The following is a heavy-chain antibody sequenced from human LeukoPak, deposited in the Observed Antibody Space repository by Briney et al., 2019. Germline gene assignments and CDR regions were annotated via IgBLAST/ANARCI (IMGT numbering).Heavy chain of an antibody. V-gene: IGHV4-34*01. Sequence: SETLSLTCVVYGGSFSGYYWSWIRQPPGKGLEWIGEINHSGSTNYNPSLKSRVTISVDTSKNQFSLKLSSVTAADTAVYYCARRDPPLGWNDGDALDIWGQGTMVTVSS. CDR1: GGSFSGYY. CDR3: ARRDPPLGWNDGDALDI. D-gene: IGHD1-1*01. CDR2: INHSGST. J-gene: IGHJ3*02.